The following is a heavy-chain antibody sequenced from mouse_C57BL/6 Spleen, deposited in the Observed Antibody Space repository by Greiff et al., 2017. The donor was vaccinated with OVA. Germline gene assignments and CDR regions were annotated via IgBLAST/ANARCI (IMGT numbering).Heavy chain of an antibody. CDR2: IDPEDGET. CDR1: GFNIKDYY. CDR3: AFEFITQRYFDV. Sequence: EVKLQESGAELVKPGASVKLSCTASGFNIKDYYMHWVKQRTEQGLEWIGRIDPEDGETKYAPKFQGKATITADTSSNTAYLQLSSLTSEDTAVYYCAFEFITQRYFDVWGTGTTVTVSS. V-gene: IGHV14-2*01. J-gene: IGHJ1*03. D-gene: IGHD1-1*01.